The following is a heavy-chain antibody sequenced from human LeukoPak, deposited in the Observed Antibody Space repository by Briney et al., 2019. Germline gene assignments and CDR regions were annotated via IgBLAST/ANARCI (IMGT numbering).Heavy chain of an antibody. CDR1: GLTFDDYG. D-gene: IGHD3-22*01. V-gene: IGHV3-20*04. J-gene: IGHJ4*02. CDR2: INWNGGSI. CDR3: AREKYDSSGYYTDNYYFDY. Sequence: GGSLRLSCAASGLTFDDYGMTWVRQAPGKGLAWVSDINWNGGSIGYADSVKGRFTVSRDNAENSLYLQMNSLRAEDTALYYCAREKYDSSGYYTDNYYFDYWGQGTLVTVSS.